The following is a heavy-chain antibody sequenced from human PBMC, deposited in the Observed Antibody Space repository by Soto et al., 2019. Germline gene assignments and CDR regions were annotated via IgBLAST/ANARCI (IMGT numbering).Heavy chain of an antibody. J-gene: IGHJ4*01. Sequence: PGGSLRLSCAASGFTFSIYAMTWVRQSPGKGLEWVSSMSRTGDNTYYADSVKGRFTISRDDSKNTLYLQMDSLRAEDTAVYYCARDFGSFDSGTAYFDYWGQGALVTVSS. CDR2: MSRTGDNT. V-gene: IGHV3-23*01. CDR1: GFTFSIYA. CDR3: ARDFGSFDSGTAYFDY. D-gene: IGHD3-10*01.